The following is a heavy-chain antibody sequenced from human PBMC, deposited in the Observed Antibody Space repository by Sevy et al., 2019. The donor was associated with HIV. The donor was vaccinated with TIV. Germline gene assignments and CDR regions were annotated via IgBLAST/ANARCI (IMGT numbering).Heavy chain of an antibody. Sequence: GGSLRLSCAASGFTFSSFSMHWVRQAPGKGLEWVATISYDGSNKYYADSVKGRFTISRDKSKNSLYLQMNSLRAEATAVYCCALERLFSNVAEYFQNWGQGTLVTVSS. CDR2: ISYDGSNK. V-gene: IGHV3-30-3*01. CDR3: ALERLFSNVAEYFQN. J-gene: IGHJ1*01. D-gene: IGHD1-1*01. CDR1: GFTFSSFS.